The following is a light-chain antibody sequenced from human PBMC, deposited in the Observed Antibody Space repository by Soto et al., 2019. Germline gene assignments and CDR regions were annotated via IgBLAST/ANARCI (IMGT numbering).Light chain of an antibody. CDR1: QGISNY. J-gene: IGKJ4*01. Sequence: DIQMTQSPSSLSASVGDRITITCRASQGISNYLAWYQQKPGKVPKLLIYTASTLQSGVPSRFSGSGSGTDFTLTISSLQPEDVATYYCQNYHTAPALTFGGGTKVEI. CDR3: QNYHTAPALT. V-gene: IGKV1-27*01. CDR2: TAS.